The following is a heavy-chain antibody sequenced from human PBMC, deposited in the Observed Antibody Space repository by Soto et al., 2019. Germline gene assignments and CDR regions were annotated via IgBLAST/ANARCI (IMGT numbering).Heavy chain of an antibody. V-gene: IGHV1-18*01. D-gene: IGHD2-15*01. CDR1: GYTFTSYG. Sequence: QVQLVQSGAEVKKPGASVKVSCKASGYTFTSYGISWVRQAPGQGLEWMGWISAYNGNTNYAQKLQGRVTMTTDTSTSTAYRELRSLRSDDTAVYYCARLGGGYYYYYCGMDVWGQGTTVTVSS. CDR2: ISAYNGNT. J-gene: IGHJ6*02. CDR3: ARLGGGYYYYYCGMDV.